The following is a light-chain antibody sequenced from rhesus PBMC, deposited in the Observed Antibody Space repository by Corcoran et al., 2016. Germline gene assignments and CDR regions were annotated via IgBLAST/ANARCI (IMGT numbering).Light chain of an antibody. CDR2: KAS. J-gene: IGKJ4*01. V-gene: IGKV1-74*01. CDR1: ENVNNY. CDR3: LHSFGTPIT. Sequence: DIHMTQSPSSLSASVGDRVTITCRASENVNNYLNWYQQKAGKAPKVLIDKASTLQSGDPSRISGSGSGTDYTLTSCNLQAEGVTTYYCLHSFGTPITFGGGTKVEIK.